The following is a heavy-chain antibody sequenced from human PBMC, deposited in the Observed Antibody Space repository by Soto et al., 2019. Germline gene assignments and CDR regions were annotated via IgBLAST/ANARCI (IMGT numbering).Heavy chain of an antibody. D-gene: IGHD3-9*01. CDR1: GFTFSNYW. J-gene: IGHJ4*02. V-gene: IGHV3-74*01. CDR3: AVPRCFDGYCYYDY. Sequence: EVQLVESGGDLVQPGGSLRLSCTASGFTFSNYWVHWVRQAPGKGPVWVSRINTDGTTTTYADSVKGRFTISRDNAKNTVYLQMNSLRAEDTAVYYCAVPRCFDGYCYYDYWGQGTLVTVSS. CDR2: INTDGTTT.